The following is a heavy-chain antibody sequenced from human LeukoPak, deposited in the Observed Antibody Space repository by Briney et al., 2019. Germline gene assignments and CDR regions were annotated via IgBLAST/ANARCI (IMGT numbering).Heavy chain of an antibody. V-gene: IGHV3-23*01. D-gene: IGHD3-22*01. CDR2: ISASGGST. J-gene: IGHJ3*02. CDR3: AKGFYDNSASGVFDI. CDR1: GFTFSSFA. Sequence: PGGSLRLSCGASGFTFSSFATSWVRQAPGKGLEWVSGISASGGSTYYADSVKGRFTISRDNSKNTLYLQMNSLRAEDTAVYYCAKGFYDNSASGVFDIWGQGTMVTVSS.